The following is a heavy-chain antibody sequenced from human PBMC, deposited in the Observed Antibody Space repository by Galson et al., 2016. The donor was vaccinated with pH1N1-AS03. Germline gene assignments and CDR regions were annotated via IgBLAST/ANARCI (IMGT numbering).Heavy chain of an antibody. CDR3: ARPRLNYFDN. V-gene: IGHV5-51*03. J-gene: IGHJ4*02. CDR2: IHPGNSDS. Sequence: QSGAEVKKPGESLKISCKGPGYRFTNYWIGWVRQMPGKGLEWMGIIHPGNSDSRYNKSFQGQVTISADTSISTVYLQWSSLQASDTAMYYCARPRLNYFDNWGQGTLVTVSS. D-gene: IGHD3-16*01. CDR1: GYRFTNYW.